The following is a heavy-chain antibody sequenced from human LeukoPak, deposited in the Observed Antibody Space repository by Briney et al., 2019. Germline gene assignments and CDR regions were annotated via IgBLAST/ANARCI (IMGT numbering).Heavy chain of an antibody. D-gene: IGHD2-2*01. Sequence: GASVKVSCKASGGTFSSYAISWVRQAPGQGLEWMGRIIPILGIANYAQKFQGRVTITADKSTSTAYMELSSLRSEDTAVYYCAREVGHCSSTSCSLYYYYGMDVWGQGTTVTVSS. CDR1: GGTFSSYA. CDR2: IIPILGIA. CDR3: AREVGHCSSTSCSLYYYYGMDV. V-gene: IGHV1-69*04. J-gene: IGHJ6*02.